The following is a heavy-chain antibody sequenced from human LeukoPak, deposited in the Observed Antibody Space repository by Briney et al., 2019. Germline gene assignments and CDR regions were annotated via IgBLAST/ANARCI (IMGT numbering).Heavy chain of an antibody. CDR3: ARGAAHLFDY. D-gene: IGHD6-13*01. Sequence: SQTLSLTCTVSGGSISSGSYYWSWIRRPAGKGLEWIGRIYTSGSTNYNPSLKSRVTISVDTSKNQFSLKLSSVTAADTAVYYCARGAAHLFDYWGQGTLVTVSS. V-gene: IGHV4-61*02. J-gene: IGHJ4*02. CDR1: GGSISSGSYY. CDR2: IYTSGST.